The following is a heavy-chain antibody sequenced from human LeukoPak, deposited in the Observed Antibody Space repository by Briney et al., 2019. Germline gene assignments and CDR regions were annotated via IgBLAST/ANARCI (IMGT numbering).Heavy chain of an antibody. J-gene: IGHJ3*02. CDR2: IRSDGSIK. CDR3: AKDPAAVPFDSFDI. CDR1: GFTFDNYG. V-gene: IGHV3-30*02. D-gene: IGHD2-2*01. Sequence: GGSLRLSCAASGFTFDNYGMHWVRQAPGKGLEWVAFIRSDGSIKYYADSVKGRFTISRDSSKNTLYLQMNSLRAEDTARYYCAKDPAAVPFDSFDIWGQGTMVTVSS.